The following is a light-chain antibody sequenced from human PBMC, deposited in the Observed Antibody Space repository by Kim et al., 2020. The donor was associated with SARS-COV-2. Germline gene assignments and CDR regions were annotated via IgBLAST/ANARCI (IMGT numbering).Light chain of an antibody. CDR3: QQRSNWPLT. V-gene: IGKV3-11*01. J-gene: IGKJ4*01. CDR1: QSVSSY. CDR2: DAS. Sequence: LSPGESATRSCRASQSVSSYLAWYQQKPGQAPRLLIYDASNRATGTPARFSGSGSGTDFTLTISSLEPEDFAVYYCQQRSNWPLTFGGGTKVDIK.